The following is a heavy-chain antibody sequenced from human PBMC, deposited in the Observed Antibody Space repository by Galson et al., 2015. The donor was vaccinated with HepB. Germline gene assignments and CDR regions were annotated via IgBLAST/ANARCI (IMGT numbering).Heavy chain of an antibody. Sequence: SVKVSCKVSGYTLTELPMHWVRQAPGKGLEWMGGFDPEDGETIYAQKFQGRVTMTEDTSTDTAYMELSSLRSEDTAVYYCAIGNYHYYYYGMDVWGQGTTVTVSS. D-gene: IGHD1-7*01. V-gene: IGHV1-24*01. CDR3: AIGNYHYYYYGMDV. CDR2: FDPEDGET. J-gene: IGHJ6*02. CDR1: GYTLTELP.